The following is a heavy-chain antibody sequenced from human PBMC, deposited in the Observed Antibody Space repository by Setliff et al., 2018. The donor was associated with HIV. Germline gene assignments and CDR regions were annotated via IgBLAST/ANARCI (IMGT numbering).Heavy chain of an antibody. Sequence: PSETLSLTCTVSGGSISSSRYYWGWIRQPPGKGLDWIGYIYYSGSTYYNPSLKSRVAMSVDTSRSQFSLKLRSVTAADTAVYYCARHKTNYDFYAFDVWGQGTMVTVSS. V-gene: IGHV4-39*01. CDR1: GGSISSSRYY. CDR2: IYYSGST. D-gene: IGHD3-3*01. J-gene: IGHJ3*01. CDR3: ARHKTNYDFYAFDV.